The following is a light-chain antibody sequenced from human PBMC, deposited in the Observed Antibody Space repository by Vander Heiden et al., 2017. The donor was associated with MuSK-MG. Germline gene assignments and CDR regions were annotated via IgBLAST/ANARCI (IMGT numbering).Light chain of an antibody. J-gene: IGLJ3*02. CDR3: AAWDDSLNGWV. V-gene: IGLV1-44*01. Sequence: QSVLTQPPSASGTPGQRVTISCSGSSSNIGSNTVNWYQQLPGTAPKLLIYSNNQRPSGVPDRFSGSKSGTSASLAISGLQSEDEADYYWAAWDDSLNGWVFGGGTKLTVL. CDR2: SNN. CDR1: SSNIGSNT.